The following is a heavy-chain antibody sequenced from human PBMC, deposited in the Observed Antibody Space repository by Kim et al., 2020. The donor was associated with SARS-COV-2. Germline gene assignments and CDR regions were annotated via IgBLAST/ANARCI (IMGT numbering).Heavy chain of an antibody. Sequence: YADSMKDRFTISRDNSQDTLYLQMNSLRAADAAVYYCARDESFYGDYPDWWGQGTLVAVSS. D-gene: IGHD4-17*01. J-gene: IGHJ4*02. V-gene: IGHV3-30*01. CDR3: ARDESFYGDYPDW.